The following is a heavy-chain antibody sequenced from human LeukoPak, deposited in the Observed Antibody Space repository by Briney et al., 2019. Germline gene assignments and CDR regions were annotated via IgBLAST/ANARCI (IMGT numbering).Heavy chain of an antibody. CDR3: ARARMAVDWFDP. J-gene: IGHJ5*02. CDR1: GYTFTGYY. D-gene: IGHD5-24*01. V-gene: IGHV1-2*02. CDR2: INPNTGGT. Sequence: ASVKVSCKASGYTFTGYYMYWVRQAPGQGLEWMGWINPNTGGTNYAQKFQGRVTMTRDTSISTAYMELSRLRSDDTAVYYCARARMAVDWFDPWGQGALVTVSS.